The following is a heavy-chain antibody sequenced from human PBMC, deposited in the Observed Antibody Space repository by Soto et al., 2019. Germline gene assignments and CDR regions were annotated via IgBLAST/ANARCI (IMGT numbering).Heavy chain of an antibody. J-gene: IGHJ6*02. CDR1: GGSISSYY. V-gene: IGHV4-59*01. CDR2: IYYSGST. Sequence: SETLSLTCTVSGGSISSYYWSWIRQPPGKGLEWIGYIYYSGSTNYNPSLKSRVTISVDTSKNQFSLKLSSVTAADTAVYYCARYSRYCSSTSCYRGGGGMDVWGQGTTVTVSS. CDR3: ARYSRYCSSTSCYRGGGGMDV. D-gene: IGHD2-2*01.